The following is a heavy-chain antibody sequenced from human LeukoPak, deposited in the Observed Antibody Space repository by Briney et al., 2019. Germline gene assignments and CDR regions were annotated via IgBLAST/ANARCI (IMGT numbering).Heavy chain of an antibody. D-gene: IGHD2-2*01. CDR1: GLTVSNNY. V-gene: IGHV3-66*02. CDR3: ARDFCSTTSCYENY. CDR2: LYRDGRT. J-gene: IGHJ4*02. Sequence: GGSLRLSCAASGLTVSNNYMTWVRQAPGKGLEWVSFLYRDGRTSDADSVKGRFTISRDNSRNTLYLQMNSLSAEDTAVYYCARDFCSTTSCYENYWGQGTLVTVSS.